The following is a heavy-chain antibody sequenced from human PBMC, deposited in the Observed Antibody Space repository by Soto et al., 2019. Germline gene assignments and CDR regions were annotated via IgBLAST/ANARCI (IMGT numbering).Heavy chain of an antibody. CDR3: ARDPPYSSGWYGGDWFDP. Sequence: QVQLVQSGAEVKKPGSSVKVSCKASGGTFSSYTISWVRQAPGQGLEWMGRIIPILGIANYAQKFQGRVTITVDKSTSTAYMELSSLRSEDTAVYYCARDPPYSSGWYGGDWFDPWGQGTLVTVSS. V-gene: IGHV1-69*08. CDR2: IIPILGIA. J-gene: IGHJ5*02. D-gene: IGHD6-19*01. CDR1: GGTFSSYT.